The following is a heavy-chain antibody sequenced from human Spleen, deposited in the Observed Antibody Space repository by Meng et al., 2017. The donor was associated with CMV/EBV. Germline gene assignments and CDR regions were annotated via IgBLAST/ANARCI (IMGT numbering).Heavy chain of an antibody. D-gene: IGHD3-3*01. V-gene: IGHV4-30-4*01. CDR1: NGSISSGVHY. CDR3: AKIFPSDYYKYAMDV. CDR2: IYYTGRT. Sequence: SETLSLTCAVSNGSISSGVHYWSWIRQPPGKGLEWIGYIYYTGRTFYNPSLKSRLGMSLDTSKNQFSLKLNSVTAADTAVYYCAKIFPSDYYKYAMDVWGQGTTVTVSS. J-gene: IGHJ6*02.